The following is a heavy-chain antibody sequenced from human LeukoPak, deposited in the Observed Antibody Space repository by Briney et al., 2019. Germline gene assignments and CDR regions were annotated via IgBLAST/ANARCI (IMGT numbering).Heavy chain of an antibody. CDR3: ARSGGWPSRNYYGMDV. J-gene: IGHJ6*02. V-gene: IGHV4-39*07. CDR1: GGSISSSSYS. Sequence: SETLSLTCTVSGGSISSSSYSWGWIRQPPGKGLEWIGSIYYSGSTYYNPSLKSRVTISVDTSKNQFSLELSSVTAADTAVYYCARSGGWPSRNYYGMDVWGQGTTVTVSS. D-gene: IGHD6-19*01. CDR2: IYYSGST.